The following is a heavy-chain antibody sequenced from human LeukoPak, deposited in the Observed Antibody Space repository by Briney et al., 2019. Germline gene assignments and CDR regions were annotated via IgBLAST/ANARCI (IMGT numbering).Heavy chain of an antibody. CDR2: INHSGST. J-gene: IGHJ4*02. CDR3: ATLGEYYDSSGYYYN. CDR1: GGSFSGYY. V-gene: IGHV4-34*01. Sequence: ASETLSLTCAVYGGSFSGYYWSWIRQPPGKGLEWIGEINHSGSTYYNPSLKSRVTISVDSSKNQFSLKLTSVTAADTAVYYCATLGEYYDSSGYYYNWGQGTLVTVSS. D-gene: IGHD3-22*01.